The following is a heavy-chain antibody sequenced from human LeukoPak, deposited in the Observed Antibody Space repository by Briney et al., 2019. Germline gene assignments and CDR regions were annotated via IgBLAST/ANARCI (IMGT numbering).Heavy chain of an antibody. Sequence: MPSETLSLTCTVSGGSISSYYWSWIRQPPGKGLEWIGYIYYSGSTNYNPSLKSRVTISVDTSKNQFSLKLSSVTAADTAVYYCAREGSSASRDAFDIWGQGTMVTASS. J-gene: IGHJ3*02. CDR2: IYYSGST. V-gene: IGHV4-59*01. CDR1: GGSISSYY. CDR3: AREGSSASRDAFDI.